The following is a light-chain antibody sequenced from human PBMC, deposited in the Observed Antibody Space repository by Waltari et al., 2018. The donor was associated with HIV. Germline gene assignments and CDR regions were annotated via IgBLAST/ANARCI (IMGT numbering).Light chain of an antibody. Sequence: QLILTQSPSASASLGASVRLTCTLSGGHSSYAIAWHQLQPEKGPRYLMKLNSDGSHTKGDGIPDRFSGSSSVTERFLTISSLQSDDEADYYCQTWDTGPWVFGGGTKLTVL. CDR2: LNSDGSH. J-gene: IGLJ3*02. V-gene: IGLV4-69*02. CDR3: QTWDTGPWV. CDR1: GGHSSYA.